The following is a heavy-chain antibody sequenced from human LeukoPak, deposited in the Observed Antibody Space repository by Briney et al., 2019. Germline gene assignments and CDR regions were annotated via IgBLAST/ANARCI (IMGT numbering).Heavy chain of an antibody. CDR1: GDSINSHY. CDR3: ARTGDYSRSTGGWFDP. V-gene: IGHV4-59*11. J-gene: IGHJ5*02. CDR2: IFYSGNT. D-gene: IGHD4-11*01. Sequence: PSETLSLTCTVFGDSINSHYWSWVRQAPGKGLEWIGYIFYSGNTSYSRSLKSRVTISIDTSKKQFSLRLTSVTTADTAVYFCARTGDYSRSTGGWFDPWGQGTLVTVSS.